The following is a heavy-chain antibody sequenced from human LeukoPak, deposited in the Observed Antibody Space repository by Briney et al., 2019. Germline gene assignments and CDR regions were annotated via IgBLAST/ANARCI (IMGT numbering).Heavy chain of an antibody. CDR1: GGSISSYY. Sequence: PSETLSLTCSVSGGSISSYYWSWIRQPAGKGLEWIGRIYSSGTITYNPSLQSRVTMSVDTSKNQFSLKLSSVTAADTAVYYCARDFGRTVFDYWGQGTLVTVSS. V-gene: IGHV4-4*07. J-gene: IGHJ4*02. CDR3: ARDFGRTVFDY. D-gene: IGHD3/OR15-3a*01. CDR2: IYSSGTI.